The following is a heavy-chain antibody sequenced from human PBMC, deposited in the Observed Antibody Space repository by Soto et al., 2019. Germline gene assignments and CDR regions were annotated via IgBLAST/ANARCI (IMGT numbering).Heavy chain of an antibody. Sequence: GGSLRLCCAASGFTFSNAWMSWVRQAPGKGLEWVGRIKSKTDGGTTDYAAPVKGRFTISRDDSKNTLYLQMNSLKTEDTAVYYCTRGYCSSTSCYEAYYYYGMDVWGQGTTVTVSS. D-gene: IGHD2-2*01. CDR2: IKSKTDGGTT. CDR3: TRGYCSSTSCYEAYYYYGMDV. V-gene: IGHV3-15*01. CDR1: GFTFSNAW. J-gene: IGHJ6*02.